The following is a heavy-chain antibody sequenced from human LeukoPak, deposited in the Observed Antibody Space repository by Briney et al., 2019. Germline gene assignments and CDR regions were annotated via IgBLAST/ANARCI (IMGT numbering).Heavy chain of an antibody. J-gene: IGHJ3*02. V-gene: IGHV3-20*04. CDR2: INWNGGST. CDR3: VKGPSGSYYGFDM. D-gene: IGHD3-10*01. CDR1: GFTFDDYG. Sequence: GGSLRLSCAASGFTFDDYGMSWVRQAPGKGLEWVSGINWNGGSTGYADSVKGRFTISRDNAKNSLYLQVSSLRAEDTAWYYCVKGPSGSYYGFDMWGQGTMVTVSS.